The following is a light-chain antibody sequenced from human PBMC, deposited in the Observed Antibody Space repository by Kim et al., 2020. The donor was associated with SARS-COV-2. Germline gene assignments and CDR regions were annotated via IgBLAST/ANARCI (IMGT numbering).Light chain of an antibody. CDR1: KLVTKF. Sequence: VSQGQTARITYTGDKLVTKFTSRFPQRPGRSPVLGITEDTNGPSGIPERFSGSNSGNTATLTITGTLAMDEADYYCQAWDSTTLLFGGGTQLTVL. CDR2: EDT. CDR3: QAWDSTTLL. J-gene: IGLJ2*01. V-gene: IGLV3-1*01.